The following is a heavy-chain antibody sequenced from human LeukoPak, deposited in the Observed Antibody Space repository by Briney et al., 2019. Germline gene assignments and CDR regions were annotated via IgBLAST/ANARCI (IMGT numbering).Heavy chain of an antibody. V-gene: IGHV3-21*01. CDR1: GFTFSSYI. CDR2: ISSSSSYI. J-gene: IGHJ3*02. CDR3: ASGYYYDSSGSNAFDI. D-gene: IGHD3-22*01. Sequence: GGSLRLSCAASGFTFSSYIMNWVRQAPGKGLEWASSISSSSSYIYYADSVKGRFTISRDNAKNSLYLQMNSLRAEDTAVYYCASGYYYDSSGSNAFDIWGQGTMVTVSS.